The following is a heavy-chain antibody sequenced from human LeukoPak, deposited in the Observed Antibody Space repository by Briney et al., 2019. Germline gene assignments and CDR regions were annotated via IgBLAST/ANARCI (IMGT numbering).Heavy chain of an antibody. J-gene: IGHJ4*01. Sequence: GGSLRLSCAASGFAFTTYWMTWVRQAPGKGLEWVANINLNGSEVHYVDSLKERFTIAGDNASKSLLLQLNSLRAEDTAVYYCASGRHDFVHWGHGTLVTVSS. D-gene: IGHD3-16*01. CDR1: GFAFTTYW. CDR3: ASGRHDFVH. CDR2: INLNGSEV. V-gene: IGHV3-7*01.